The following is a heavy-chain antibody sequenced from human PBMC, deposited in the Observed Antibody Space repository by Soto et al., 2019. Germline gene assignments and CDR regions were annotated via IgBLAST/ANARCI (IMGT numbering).Heavy chain of an antibody. CDR3: ATSSDWSPLLDY. CDR2: INNGGGT. V-gene: IGHV1-2*02. CDR1: QYTFTNFY. Sequence: ASVTGSCKSSQYTFTNFYLHWVRQAPGQRPEWMGWINNGGGTIYAQKFQGRLSMTRDTSITTAYMELSRLSSDDTAFYYCATSSDWSPLLDYWGQGTLVTVSS. D-gene: IGHD6-19*01. J-gene: IGHJ4*02.